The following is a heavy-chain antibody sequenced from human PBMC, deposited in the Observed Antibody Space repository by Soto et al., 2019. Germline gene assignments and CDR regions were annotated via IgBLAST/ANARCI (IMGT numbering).Heavy chain of an antibody. J-gene: IGHJ5*02. V-gene: IGHV3-48*01. D-gene: IGHD2-8*02. CDR3: ARTEYEIWSRWWHP. CDR2: ISSSSSTI. Sequence: GKGLEWVSYISSSSSTIYYADSVKGRFTISRDNAKNSLYLQMNSLRAEDTAVYYWARTEYEIWSRWWHPWGKAPLITAS.